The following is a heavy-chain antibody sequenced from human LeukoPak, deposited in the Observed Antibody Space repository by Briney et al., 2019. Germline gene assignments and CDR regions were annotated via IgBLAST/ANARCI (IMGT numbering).Heavy chain of an antibody. CDR1: GFTFSSYG. J-gene: IGHJ4*02. CDR2: ISYDGSNK. V-gene: IGHV3-30*18. CDR3: AKDGDYYGSGKGGFDY. D-gene: IGHD3-10*01. Sequence: GGPLRLSCAASGFTFSSYGMHWVRQAPGKGLEWVAVISYDGSNKYYADSVKGRFTISRDNSKNTLYLQMNSLRAEDTAVYYCAKDGDYYGSGKGGFDYWGQGTLVTVSS.